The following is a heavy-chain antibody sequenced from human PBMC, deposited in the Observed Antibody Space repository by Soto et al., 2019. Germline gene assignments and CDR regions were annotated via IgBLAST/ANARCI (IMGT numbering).Heavy chain of an antibody. V-gene: IGHV4-31*03. CDR1: GGSISSGGYY. J-gene: IGHJ6*02. CDR3: ARGGYSSSWYANYYYYYGMDV. CDR2: IYYSGST. D-gene: IGHD6-13*01. Sequence: PSETLSLTCTVSGGSISSGGYYWSWIRQHPGKGLEWIGYIYYSGSTYYNPSLKSRVTISVDTSKNQFSLKLSSVTAADTAVYYCARGGYSSSWYANYYYYYGMDVWGQGTTVTVSS.